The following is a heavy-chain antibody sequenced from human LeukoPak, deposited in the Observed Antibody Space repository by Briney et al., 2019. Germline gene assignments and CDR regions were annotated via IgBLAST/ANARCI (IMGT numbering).Heavy chain of an antibody. CDR3: ARHTPCDILTGYYPHYFDY. V-gene: IGHV5-51*01. D-gene: IGHD3-9*01. CDR2: IYPGDSDT. J-gene: IGHJ4*02. CDR1: GYSFTSYW. Sequence: GESLKISCKGSGYSFTSYWIGWVRQMPGKGLEWMGIIYPGDSDTRYSPSFQGQVTISADKSISTAYLQWSSLKASDTAMYYCARHTPCDILTGYYPHYFDYWGQGTLVTVSS.